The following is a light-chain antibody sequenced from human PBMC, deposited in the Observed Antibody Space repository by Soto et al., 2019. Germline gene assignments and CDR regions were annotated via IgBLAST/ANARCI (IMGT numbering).Light chain of an antibody. J-gene: IGKJ5*01. Sequence: DIVMTQSPLSLPVTPGEPASISCRYIQSLLQSSGNNYLDWDVQKPGQSPQLLIYWGSNRASGVTDRFSGSGSGTDFTLKINRVEAEDFGIYYWMQGQQTPFTFGQGTRLEIK. CDR2: WGS. CDR3: MQGQQTPFT. V-gene: IGKV2-28*01. CDR1: QSLLQSSGNNY.